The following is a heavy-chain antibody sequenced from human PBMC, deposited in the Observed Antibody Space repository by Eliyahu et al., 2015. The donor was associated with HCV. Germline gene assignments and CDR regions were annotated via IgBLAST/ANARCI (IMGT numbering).Heavy chain of an antibody. V-gene: IGHV1-46*01. CDR3: ARASYSSSPVDY. CDR1: GYTFAHYY. D-gene: IGHD6-6*01. Sequence: CRASGYTFAHYYIHWVRHAPGXGLDSMGLLNPNNGRTXYAQHFQDRVTMTRDMSTSTVYLELRSLRSDDTAVYYCARASYSSSPVDYWGQGTLVTVSS. J-gene: IGHJ4*02. CDR2: LNPNNGRT.